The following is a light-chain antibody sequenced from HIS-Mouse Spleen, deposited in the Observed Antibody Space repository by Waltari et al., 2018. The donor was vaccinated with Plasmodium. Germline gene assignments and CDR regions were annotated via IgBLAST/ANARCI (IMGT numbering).Light chain of an antibody. V-gene: IGLV2-23*03. CDR1: SSDVGRYNL. J-gene: IGLJ2*01. CDR2: EGS. CDR3: CSYAGSSTFVV. Sequence: QSALTQPASVSGSPGQSITISCTGTSSDVGRYNLVSWYRQHPGKAPKLMIYEGSKRPSGVSNRFSGSKSGNTASLTISGLQAEDEADYYCCSYAGSSTFVVFGGGTKLTVL.